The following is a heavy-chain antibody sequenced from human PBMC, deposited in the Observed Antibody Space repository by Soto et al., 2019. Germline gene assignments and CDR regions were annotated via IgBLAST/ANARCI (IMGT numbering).Heavy chain of an antibody. CDR3: ASRGFICSSTSCLIR. Sequence: ASVKVSCKASGYTFTSYDINWVRQATGQGLEWMGWMNPNSGNTGYAQKFQGRVTMTRNTSISTAYMELSSLRSEDTAVYYCASRGFICSSTSCLIRWGQGTLVTVSS. V-gene: IGHV1-8*01. J-gene: IGHJ4*02. CDR1: GYTFTSYD. D-gene: IGHD2-2*01. CDR2: MNPNSGNT.